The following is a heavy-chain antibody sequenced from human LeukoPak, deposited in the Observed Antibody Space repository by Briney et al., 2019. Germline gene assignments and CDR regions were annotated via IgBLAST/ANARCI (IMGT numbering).Heavy chain of an antibody. CDR1: GFNFRNYA. D-gene: IGHD2-15*01. Sequence: GGSLGLSCAASGFNFRNYAMHWVRQAPGKEPEWVALIRFDGSHKYYADSVKGRFTISRDNSRDTLSLQMSSLRAEDTAVYYCTRSAYCTGGTCYSKTFDYWGQGTLVTVSS. J-gene: IGHJ4*02. CDR2: IRFDGSHK. V-gene: IGHV3-30*02. CDR3: TRSAYCTGGTCYSKTFDY.